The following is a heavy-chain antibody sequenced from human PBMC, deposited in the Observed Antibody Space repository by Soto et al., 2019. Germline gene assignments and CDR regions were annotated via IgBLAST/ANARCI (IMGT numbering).Heavy chain of an antibody. CDR3: ARVLYDYVWGTPDY. J-gene: IGHJ4*02. CDR1: GFTFSSYG. D-gene: IGHD3-16*01. Sequence: GGSLRLSCAASGFTFSSYGMHWVRQAPGKGLEWVAVIWYDGSNKYYADSVKGRFTISRDNSKNTLYLQMNSLRAEDTAVYYCARVLYDYVWGTPDYWGQGTLVTVSS. CDR2: IWYDGSNK. V-gene: IGHV3-33*01.